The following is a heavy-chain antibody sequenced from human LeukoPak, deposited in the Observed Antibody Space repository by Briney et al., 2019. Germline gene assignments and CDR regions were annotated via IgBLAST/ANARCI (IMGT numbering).Heavy chain of an antibody. CDR1: GFTFSNYW. Sequence: GGSLRLSCVASGFTFSNYWMTWVRQAPGKGLEWVANIKEDGSEKYYVDSVKGRFTISRDNAKNSLSLQLNSLSAEDTAVYYCAKVEYYYDSSGNFDYWGQGTLVTVSS. V-gene: IGHV3-7*01. D-gene: IGHD3-22*01. J-gene: IGHJ4*02. CDR3: AKVEYYYDSSGNFDY. CDR2: IKEDGSEK.